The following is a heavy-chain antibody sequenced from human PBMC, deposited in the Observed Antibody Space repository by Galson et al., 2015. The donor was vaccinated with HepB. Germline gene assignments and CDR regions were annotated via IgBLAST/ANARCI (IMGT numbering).Heavy chain of an antibody. CDR1: GFTFSSYS. D-gene: IGHD1-7*01. CDR2: ISSSGSTI. Sequence: SLRLSCAASGFTFSSYSMNWVRQAPGKGLEWVSYISSSGSTIYYADSVKGRFTISRDNAKNSLYLQMNSLRAEDTAVYYCARRNSGYYYYGMDVWGQGTTVTVSS. J-gene: IGHJ6*02. CDR3: ARRNSGYYYYGMDV. V-gene: IGHV3-48*04.